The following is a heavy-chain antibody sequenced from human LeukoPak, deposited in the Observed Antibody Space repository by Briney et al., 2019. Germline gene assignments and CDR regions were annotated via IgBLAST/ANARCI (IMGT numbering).Heavy chain of an antibody. CDR1: GYTFTSYY. Sequence: ASVKVSCKASGYTFTSYYLHWVRQAPGQGLEWMGIINPSGGSATYAQKFQGRVTMTRDTSTSTVYMELSSLKSEDTAVYYCARMAGNTGLQGDYWGQGTLVTVSS. CDR2: INPSGGSA. D-gene: IGHD2/OR15-2a*01. CDR3: ARMAGNTGLQGDY. J-gene: IGHJ4*02. V-gene: IGHV1-46*01.